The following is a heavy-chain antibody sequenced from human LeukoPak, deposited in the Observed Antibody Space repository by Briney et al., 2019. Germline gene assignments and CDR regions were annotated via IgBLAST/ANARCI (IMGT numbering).Heavy chain of an antibody. D-gene: IGHD2/OR15-2a*01. V-gene: IGHV3-74*01. CDR2: INSDGSST. Sequence: PGGSLRLSCAASGFSFSTYWMHWVRQAPGKGPVWVSRINSDGSSTTYADSVKGRFTISRDNAKNTLYLQMNSLRAEDTAVYYCARVVLSGRGPNWFDPWGQGTLVTVSS. CDR1: GFSFSTYW. CDR3: ARVVLSGRGPNWFDP. J-gene: IGHJ5*02.